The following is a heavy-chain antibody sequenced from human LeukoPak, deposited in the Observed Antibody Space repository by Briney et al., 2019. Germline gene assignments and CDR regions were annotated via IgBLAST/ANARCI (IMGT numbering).Heavy chain of an antibody. CDR3: ATENVYDSSGYSFDY. V-gene: IGHV3-66*01. CDR2: IYSGGST. Sequence: GGSLRLSCAASGFTVSSNYMSWVRQAPGKGLEWVSVIYSGGSTYYADSVKGRFAISRDNSKNTLYLQTNSLRAEDTAVYYCATENVYDSSGYSFDYWGQGTLVTVSS. J-gene: IGHJ4*02. D-gene: IGHD3-22*01. CDR1: GFTVSSNY.